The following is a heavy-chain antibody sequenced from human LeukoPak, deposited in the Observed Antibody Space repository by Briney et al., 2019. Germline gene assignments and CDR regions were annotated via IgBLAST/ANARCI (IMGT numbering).Heavy chain of an antibody. CDR1: GYTFTGYY. CDR2: TNGNSGTT. D-gene: IGHD1-26*01. V-gene: IGHV1-2*02. CDR3: ARAEPALVEEAFDI. Sequence: ASVKVSCKASGYTFTGYYMHWVRQAPGQGLEWVGWTNGNSGTTNYAEKFQGRVTMTRDTSISTAYMEMSRLRSEDTAVHSCARAEPALVEEAFDICGQRTMVTVSS. J-gene: IGHJ3*02.